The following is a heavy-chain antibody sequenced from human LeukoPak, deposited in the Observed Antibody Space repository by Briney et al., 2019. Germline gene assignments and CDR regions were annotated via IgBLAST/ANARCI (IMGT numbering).Heavy chain of an antibody. J-gene: IGHJ4*02. D-gene: IGHD6-19*01. CDR3: VKGRGSSGWYY. CDR1: GFIFNNYA. Sequence: GRSLRLSCAGSGFIFNNYAMHWVRQAPGKGLEYVSAISSSGGSTYYADSVKGRFTISRDNSKNTLDLQMSSLRAEDTAVYYCVKGRGSSGWYYWGQGTLVTVSS. V-gene: IGHV3-64D*06. CDR2: ISSSGGST.